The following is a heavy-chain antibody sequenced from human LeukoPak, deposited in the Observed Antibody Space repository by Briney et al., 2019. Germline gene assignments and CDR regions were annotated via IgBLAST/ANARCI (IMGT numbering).Heavy chain of an antibody. CDR1: GGSISSSSYY. CDR3: ARLSLVDDSSGYYLHHEYYFDH. Sequence: SETLSLTCTVSGGSISSSSYYWGWIRQPPGKGLEWIGSIYYSGSTYYNPSLKSRVTISVDTSKNQFSLKLSSVTAADTAVYYCARLSLVDDSSGYYLHHEYYFDHWGQGTLVTVSS. CDR2: IYYSGST. D-gene: IGHD3-22*01. V-gene: IGHV4-39*01. J-gene: IGHJ4*02.